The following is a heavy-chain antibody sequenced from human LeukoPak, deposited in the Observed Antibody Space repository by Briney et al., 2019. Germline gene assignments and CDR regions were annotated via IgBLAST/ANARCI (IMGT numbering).Heavy chain of an antibody. J-gene: IGHJ4*02. CDR3: ARGPRYSFY. CDR1: GFTFSSYG. D-gene: IGHD6-13*01. Sequence: PGRSLRLSCAASGFTFSSYGMHWVRQAPGKGLEWVAIIWYDGSNKYYADSVKGRFTISRDQANNTLYLQMNTLRDEDTAVYYCARGPRYSFYWGQGTLVSVSS. V-gene: IGHV3-33*01. CDR2: IWYDGSNK.